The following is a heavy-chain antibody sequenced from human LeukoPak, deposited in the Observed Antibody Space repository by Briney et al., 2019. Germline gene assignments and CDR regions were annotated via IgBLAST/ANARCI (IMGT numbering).Heavy chain of an antibody. D-gene: IGHD2-2*01. CDR3: TREVVVVPAAIVPSCDY. J-gene: IGHJ4*02. V-gene: IGHV3-49*04. Sequence: PGGSLRLSCAASGFTFSSYGMHWVRQAPGKGLEWVGFIRSKAYGGTTEYAASVKGRFTISRDDSKSIAYLQMNSLKTEDTAVYYCTREVVVVPAAIVPSCDYWGQGTLVTVSS. CDR1: GFTFSSYG. CDR2: IRSKAYGGTT.